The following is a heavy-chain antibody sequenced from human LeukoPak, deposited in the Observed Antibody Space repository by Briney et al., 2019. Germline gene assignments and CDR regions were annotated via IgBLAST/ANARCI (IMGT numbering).Heavy chain of an antibody. Sequence: GGSLRLSCAASGFTFSSYAMTWVRQAPGKGLEWVSVIGSGGDTYYADSVKGRFTISRDISQNTLYLQMNSLRGEDTAVFYCAKYYASRSRSFDFWGQGTLVTVSS. D-gene: IGHD3-10*01. CDR2: IGSGGDT. V-gene: IGHV3-23*01. CDR1: GFTFSSYA. CDR3: AKYYASRSRSFDF. J-gene: IGHJ4*02.